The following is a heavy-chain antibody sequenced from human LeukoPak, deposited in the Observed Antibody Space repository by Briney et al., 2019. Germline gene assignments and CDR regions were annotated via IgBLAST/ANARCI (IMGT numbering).Heavy chain of an antibody. V-gene: IGHV4-39*01. J-gene: IGHJ6*03. Sequence: SETLSLTCTVSGGSISSSSYYWGWIRQPPGKGLEWIGSTYYSGSTYYNPSLKSRVTISVDTSKNQFSLKLSSVTAADTAVYYCARHRWRDYYYYCYMDVWGKGTTVTVSS. D-gene: IGHD3-3*01. CDR2: TYYSGST. CDR3: ARHRWRDYYYYCYMDV. CDR1: GGSISSSSYY.